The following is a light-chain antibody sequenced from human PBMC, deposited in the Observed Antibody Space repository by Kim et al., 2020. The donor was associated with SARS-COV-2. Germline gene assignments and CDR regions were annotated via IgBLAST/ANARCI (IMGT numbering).Light chain of an antibody. CDR2: QDS. CDR1: KLGDKY. Sequence: SYELTQPPSVSVSPGQTASINCSGDKLGDKYACWYQQKQGQSPVLVIYQDSKRPSGIPERFSGSNSGNTATLTISGTQAMDEADYYCQAWDSSTVVFGGG. V-gene: IGLV3-1*01. J-gene: IGLJ2*01. CDR3: QAWDSSTVV.